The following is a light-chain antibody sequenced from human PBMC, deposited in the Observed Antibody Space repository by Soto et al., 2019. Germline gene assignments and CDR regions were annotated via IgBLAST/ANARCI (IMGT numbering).Light chain of an antibody. CDR3: QQRYSTPRVT. J-gene: IGKJ4*01. CDR2: AAS. Sequence: DIPMTQSPSSLSASVGDRVTITCRASQSISSYLNWYQQKPGKAPKLLIYAASSLQSGVPSRFSGSRSGTDFILTIISLLHDDFATFYCQQRYSTPRVTFGGGTKVEIK. CDR1: QSISSY. V-gene: IGKV1-39*01.